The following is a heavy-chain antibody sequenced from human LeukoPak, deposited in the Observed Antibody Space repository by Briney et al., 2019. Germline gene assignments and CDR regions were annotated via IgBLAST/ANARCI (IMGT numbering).Heavy chain of an antibody. CDR1: GGSFSGYY. J-gene: IGHJ6*02. D-gene: IGHD6-13*01. V-gene: IGHV4-34*01. Sequence: SETLSLTCAVYGGSFSGYYWSWIRQPPGKGLEWIGEINHSGSTNCNPSLKSRVTISVDASKNQFSLKLSSVTAADTAVYYCARAGYSSSWTIYYYYYGMDVWGQGTTVTVSS. CDR2: INHSGST. CDR3: ARAGYSSSWTIYYYYYGMDV.